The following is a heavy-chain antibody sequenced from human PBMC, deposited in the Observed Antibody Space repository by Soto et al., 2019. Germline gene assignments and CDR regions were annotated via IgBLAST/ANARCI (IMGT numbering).Heavy chain of an antibody. Sequence: QVQLVQSGAEVKKPGASVKVSCKVSGYTLTELSIHWVRQAPGKGLEWMGGFDPEQGKIIYAQKFLGRVSMTEDTSTDTAYRELSSLRSVDTALYYCATTYLVEAFDIWGQGTMVTVSS. CDR2: FDPEQGKI. J-gene: IGHJ3*02. CDR1: GYTLTELS. CDR3: ATTYLVEAFDI. D-gene: IGHD3-10*01. V-gene: IGHV1-24*01.